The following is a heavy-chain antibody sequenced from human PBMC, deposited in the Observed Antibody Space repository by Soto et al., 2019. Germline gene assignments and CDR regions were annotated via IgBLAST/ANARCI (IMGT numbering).Heavy chain of an antibody. CDR2: FDPEDGET. Sequence: VASVKVSCKVSGYTLTELSMHWVRQAPGKGLEWMGGFDPEDGETICAQKFQGRVTMTEDTSTDTAYMELSSLRSEDTAVYYCATGNRIAVAGREIDYWGQGTLVTVSS. J-gene: IGHJ4*02. CDR1: GYTLTELS. CDR3: ATGNRIAVAGREIDY. D-gene: IGHD6-19*01. V-gene: IGHV1-24*01.